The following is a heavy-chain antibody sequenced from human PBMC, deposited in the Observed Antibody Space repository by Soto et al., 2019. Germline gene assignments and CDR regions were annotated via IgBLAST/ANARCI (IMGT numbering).Heavy chain of an antibody. CDR1: GGSISSGGYS. Sequence: SETLSLTCAVSGGSISSGGYSWSWIRQPPGKGLEWIGYIYHSGSTYYNPSLKSRVTISVDRSKNQFSLKLSSVTAADTAVYYCASRSLRGKDVWGQGXTVTVSS. J-gene: IGHJ6*02. CDR2: IYHSGST. V-gene: IGHV4-30-2*01. CDR3: ASRSLRGKDV. D-gene: IGHD3-10*01.